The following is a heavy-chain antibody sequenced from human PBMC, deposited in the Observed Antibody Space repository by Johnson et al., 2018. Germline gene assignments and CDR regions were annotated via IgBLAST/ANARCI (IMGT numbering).Heavy chain of an antibody. V-gene: IGHV3-9*01. CDR2: ISLSGGAI. Sequence: VESGTSLRLSCAASGFCFHDYSMHWVRQAPGKGLEWVSGISLSGGAIGYGDSAKGRFTISRDKGKKSLYLQMKSLRDEDTAVYYCEKDSTYYYDTRGYWGAFDLWGHGTMVTVSS. CDR1: GFCFHDYS. CDR3: EKDSTYYYDTRGYWGAFDL. J-gene: IGHJ3*01. D-gene: IGHD3-22*01.